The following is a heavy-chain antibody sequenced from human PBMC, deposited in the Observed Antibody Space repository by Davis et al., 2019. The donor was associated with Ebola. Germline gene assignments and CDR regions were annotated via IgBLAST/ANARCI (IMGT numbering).Heavy chain of an antibody. D-gene: IGHD3-3*01. CDR2: IKTDGSEE. V-gene: IGHV3-7*01. J-gene: IGHJ4*02. Sequence: SWIRQAPGKGLEWVANIKTDGSEEHYVDSVKGRFTMSRDNAKNSLYLQLDSLRDDDTAVYYCARWGLRGNYDSWSGSDYYFDYWGQGTLVTVSS. CDR3: ARWGLRGNYDSWSGSDYYFDY.